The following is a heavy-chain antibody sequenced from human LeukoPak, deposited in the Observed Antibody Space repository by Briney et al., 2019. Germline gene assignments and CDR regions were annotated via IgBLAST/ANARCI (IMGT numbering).Heavy chain of an antibody. Sequence: SETLSLTCTVSGGSISPYYWSRIRQPPGKGLEWIGYIYYSGSTNYNPSLKSRVTISVDTSKNQFSLKLNSVTAADTAVYYCARSPDILTGYYSFPFDYWGQGTLVTVSS. J-gene: IGHJ4*02. CDR2: IYYSGST. CDR1: GGSISPYY. D-gene: IGHD3-9*01. V-gene: IGHV4-59*01. CDR3: ARSPDILTGYYSFPFDY.